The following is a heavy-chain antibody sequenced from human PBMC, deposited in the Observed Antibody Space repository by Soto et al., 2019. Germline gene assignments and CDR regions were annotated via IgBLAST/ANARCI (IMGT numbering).Heavy chain of an antibody. CDR2: VNTVNGNT. CDR3: ARDLNDDQPSRIFDC. J-gene: IGHJ4*02. D-gene: IGHD1-1*01. V-gene: IGHV1-3*04. CDR1: GYSFTRHA. Sequence: QVQLVQSGAEVKKPGASVNVSCKASGYSFTRHAMHWVRQAPGERPEWMGWVNTVNGNTKYSQKLQGRVTITKDTSATTSYMELSSLRYEDSAVYYCARDLNDDQPSRIFDCWGQGTLVTVSS.